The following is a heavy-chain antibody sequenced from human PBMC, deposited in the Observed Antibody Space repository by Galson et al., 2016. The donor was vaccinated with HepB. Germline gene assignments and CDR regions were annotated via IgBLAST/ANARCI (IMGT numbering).Heavy chain of an antibody. J-gene: IGHJ3*02. Sequence: SCKASSDTLSNYGFSWVRQAPGQGLEWTGGVNTYTGDADYPQRFQDRVTTTTDTSTKTAYMELRSLRSDDTAVYYCASRGGYDAFDIWGQGTMITVSS. CDR1: SDTLSNYG. D-gene: IGHD5-12*01. CDR3: ASRGGYDAFDI. CDR2: VNTYTGDA. V-gene: IGHV1-18*01.